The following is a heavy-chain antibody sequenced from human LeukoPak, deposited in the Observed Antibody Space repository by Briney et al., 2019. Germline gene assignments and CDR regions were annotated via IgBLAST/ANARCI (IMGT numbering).Heavy chain of an antibody. CDR2: ISAYNGNT. CDR3: ARDERRGEQWPPVPADY. Sequence: ASVKVSCKASGYTFTSYGISWVRQAPGQGLEWMGWISAYNGNTNYAQKLQGRVTMTTDTSTSTAYMELRSLRSDDTAVYYCARDERRGEQWPPVPADYWGQGTLVTVSP. V-gene: IGHV1-18*01. D-gene: IGHD6-19*01. CDR1: GYTFTSYG. J-gene: IGHJ4*02.